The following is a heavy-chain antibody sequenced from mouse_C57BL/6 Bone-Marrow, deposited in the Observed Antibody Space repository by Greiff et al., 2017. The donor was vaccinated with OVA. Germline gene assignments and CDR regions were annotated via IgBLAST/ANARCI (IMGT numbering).Heavy chain of an antibody. D-gene: IGHD3-2*02. Sequence: EVMLVESGGDLVKPGGSLKLSCAASGFTFSSYGMSWVRQTPDQRLEWVATISSGGSYTYYPDSVKGRFTISRDNAKNTLYLQMSSLKSEDTAMYYCARGDSSGYWDDWGQGTTLTVSS. CDR3: ARGDSSGYWDD. CDR1: GFTFSSYG. J-gene: IGHJ2*01. V-gene: IGHV5-6*01. CDR2: ISSGGSYT.